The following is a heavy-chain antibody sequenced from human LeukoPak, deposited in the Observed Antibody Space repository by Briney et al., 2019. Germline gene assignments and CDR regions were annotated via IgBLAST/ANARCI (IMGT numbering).Heavy chain of an antibody. CDR2: INPNSGGT. V-gene: IGHV1-2*02. CDR3: ARETAMVTFSSPYYYYMDV. Sequence: ASVKVSCKASGYTFTCYYMHWVRQAPGQGLEWMGWINPNSGGTNYAQKFQGRVTMTRDTSISTAYMELSRLRSDDTAVYYCARETAMVTFSSPYYYYMDVWGKGTTVTVSS. CDR1: GYTFTCYY. J-gene: IGHJ6*03. D-gene: IGHD5-18*01.